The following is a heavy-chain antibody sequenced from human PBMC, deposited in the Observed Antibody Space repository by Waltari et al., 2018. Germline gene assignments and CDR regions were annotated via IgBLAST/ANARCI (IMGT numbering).Heavy chain of an antibody. V-gene: IGHV3-74*01. CDR2: INSDGSST. J-gene: IGHJ2*01. CDR3: TTRRRITIYEDFDL. CDR1: GFTFSSYW. D-gene: IGHD3-3*01. Sequence: EVQLVESGGGLVQPGGSLRLSCAASGFTFSSYWMHWVRQAPGKGLVWVSRINSDGSSTSYADSVKGRFTISRDNAKNTLYLQMNSLKTEDTAVYYCTTRRRITIYEDFDLWGRGTLVTVSS.